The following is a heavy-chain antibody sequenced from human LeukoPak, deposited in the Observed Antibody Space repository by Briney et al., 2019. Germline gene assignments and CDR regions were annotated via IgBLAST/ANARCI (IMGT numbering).Heavy chain of an antibody. CDR2: FDREDGET. V-gene: IGHV1-24*01. CDR1: GYTLTELS. D-gene: IGHD6-13*01. Sequence: GASVKVSCKVSGYTLTELSMHWVRQAPGKGLGWRGGFDREDGETTYAQKFQGRVTMTEDTATDTAYMELSSLRSEDTAVYYCATAPSSSWYHYMDVWGKGTTVTVSS. CDR3: ATAPSSSWYHYMDV. J-gene: IGHJ6*03.